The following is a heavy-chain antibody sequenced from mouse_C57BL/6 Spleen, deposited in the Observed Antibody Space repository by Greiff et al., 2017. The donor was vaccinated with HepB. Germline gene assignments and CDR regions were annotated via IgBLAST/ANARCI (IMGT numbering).Heavy chain of an antibody. J-gene: IGHJ2*01. CDR3: LYSNYY. Sequence: QVQLQQPGAELVKPGASVKLSCKASGYTFTSYWMQWVNQRPGQGLEWIGEIDPSDSYTNYNQKFKGKATLTVDTSSSTAYMQLSSLTSEDSAVYYCLYSNYYWGQGTTLTVSS. V-gene: IGHV1-50*01. CDR2: IDPSDSYT. CDR1: GYTFTSYW. D-gene: IGHD2-5*01.